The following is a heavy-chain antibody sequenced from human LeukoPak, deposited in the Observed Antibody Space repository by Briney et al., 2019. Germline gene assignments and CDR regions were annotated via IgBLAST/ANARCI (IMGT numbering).Heavy chain of an antibody. D-gene: IGHD3-22*01. CDR3: ASHYYDSSGYLFDS. Sequence: GASVKVSCKASGYTFTSYGISGVRQAPGQGLEWMGWISAYNGNTNYAQKLQGRVTMTTDTSTSTAYMELRSLRSDDTAVYYCASHYYDSSGYLFDSWGRGSLVTVSS. CDR2: ISAYNGNT. CDR1: GYTFTSYG. V-gene: IGHV1-18*01. J-gene: IGHJ4*02.